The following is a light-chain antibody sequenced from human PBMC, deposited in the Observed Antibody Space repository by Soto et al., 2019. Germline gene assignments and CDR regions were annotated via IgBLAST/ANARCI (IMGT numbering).Light chain of an antibody. J-gene: IGKJ2*01. CDR2: DSS. V-gene: IGKV3-20*01. Sequence: EIVMTQSPGTLSLSPGERATLSCRASQSVGSDYLAWYQQKPGQAPRLLIYDSSSRATGIPDRFSGSGSGTDFTLTISRLEPEDFAVYYCQQYGSSLRTFGQGTKLEIK. CDR3: QQYGSSLRT. CDR1: QSVGSDY.